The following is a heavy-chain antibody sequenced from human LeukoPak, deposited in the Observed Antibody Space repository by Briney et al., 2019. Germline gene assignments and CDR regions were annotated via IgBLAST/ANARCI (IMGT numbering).Heavy chain of an antibody. CDR3: AIPPFSSSWSDYYYNYGMDV. CDR2: INPSGGST. CDR1: GYTFTSYY. V-gene: IGHV1-46*01. D-gene: IGHD6-13*01. Sequence: GPSVSLSCKASGYTFTSYYMHWVRQAPGQGLEWMGIINPSGGSTSYAQKFQGRVTMTRGTSTSTVYMELSRLRSEDTAVYYCAIPPFSSSWSDYYYNYGMDVWGQGTLVTVSS. J-gene: IGHJ6*02.